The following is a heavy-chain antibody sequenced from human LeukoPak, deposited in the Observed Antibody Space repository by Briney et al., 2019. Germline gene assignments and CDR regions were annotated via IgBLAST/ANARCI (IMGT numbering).Heavy chain of an antibody. CDR1: GFTFSSYW. D-gene: IGHD1-20*01. Sequence: GGSLRPSCAASGFTFSSYWMSWVRQAPGKGLEWVANIKQDGSEKYYVDSVKGRFTISRDNAKNSLYLQMNSLRAEDTAVYYCARVRYNWKLEWWFDPWGQGTLVTVSS. J-gene: IGHJ5*02. V-gene: IGHV3-7*01. CDR3: ARVRYNWKLEWWFDP. CDR2: IKQDGSEK.